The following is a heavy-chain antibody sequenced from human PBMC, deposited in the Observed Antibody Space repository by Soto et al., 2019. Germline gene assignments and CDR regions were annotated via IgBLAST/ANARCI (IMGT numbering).Heavy chain of an antibody. CDR2: IYYSGNT. CDR1: GGSTSSDNY. J-gene: IGHJ4*02. CDR3: AREGGESSDGLYYFDS. D-gene: IGHD3-16*01. V-gene: IGHV4-30-4*01. Sequence: QVQLQESGPGLVKPSQTPSLTCTVSGGSTSSDNYWSWIRQPPGKGLEWIGHIYYSGNTDYNPSLKSRLAISIDTSKNQFSLKLSSVTAADTAVYFCAREGGESSDGLYYFDSWGQGSLVTVSS.